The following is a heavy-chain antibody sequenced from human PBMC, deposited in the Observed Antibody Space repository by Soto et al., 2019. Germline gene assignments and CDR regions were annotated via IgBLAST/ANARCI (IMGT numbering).Heavy chain of an antibody. V-gene: IGHV2-5*01. Sequence: QITLKESGPTRVKPTQPLTLTCTFSGFSLSTSGVGVGWIRQSPGKALEQLALIYLNDDKRYSPSLKSRLTITECTSITQVDPTMTNMDRVDTVTYYGADRAGLQSNWNGGYFDFWGQGALVTVSS. J-gene: IGHJ4*02. CDR1: GFSLSTSGVG. D-gene: IGHD1-1*01. CDR2: IYLNDDK. CDR3: ADRAGLQSNWNGGYFDF.